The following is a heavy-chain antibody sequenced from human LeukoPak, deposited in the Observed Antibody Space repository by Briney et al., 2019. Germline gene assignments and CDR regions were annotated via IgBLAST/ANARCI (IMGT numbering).Heavy chain of an antibody. V-gene: IGHV1-2*02. Sequence: ASVKVSCKASGYTFSEYYIHWVRQAPGQGLEWMGWINPKSGGTNLAQKFQGRVTMTRDTSISAAYMELSRLRSDDTAVYYCARGGYSYGHAIDHYAMDVWGQGTTVTVSS. J-gene: IGHJ6*02. CDR2: INPKSGGT. D-gene: IGHD5-18*01. CDR3: ARGGYSYGHAIDHYAMDV. CDR1: GYTFSEYY.